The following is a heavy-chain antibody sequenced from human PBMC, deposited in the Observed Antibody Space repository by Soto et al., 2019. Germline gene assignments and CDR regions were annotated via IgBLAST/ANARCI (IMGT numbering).Heavy chain of an antibody. CDR2: IISIPGTA. J-gene: IGHJ6*02. Sequence: QVQLVQSGAEVKKPGSSVKVSCKASGGTFGSYAISWVRQAPGQRLEWMGGIISIPGTANYAQKFQGRVTIGADESTSTAYMELSSLRSEDTAVYYCARSQGSSTSLEIYYYYYYGMDVWGQGTTVTVSS. CDR3: ARSQGSSTSLEIYYYYYYGMDV. D-gene: IGHD2-2*01. CDR1: GGTFGSYA. V-gene: IGHV1-69*01.